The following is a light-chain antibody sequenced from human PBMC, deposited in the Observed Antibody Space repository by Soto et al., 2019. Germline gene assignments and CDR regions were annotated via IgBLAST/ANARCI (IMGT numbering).Light chain of an antibody. CDR2: EVS. J-gene: IGLJ3*02. CDR1: SSDVGGYNF. V-gene: IGLV2-14*03. Sequence: QSVLTQPASVSGSPGQSITISCTGTSSDVGGYNFVSWYQQRPGKAPKLMIYEVSNRPSGVSNRFSGSKSGNTASLTISGLQLEDEADYYCSSCRGITALVFGGGTKLTVL. CDR3: SSCRGITALV.